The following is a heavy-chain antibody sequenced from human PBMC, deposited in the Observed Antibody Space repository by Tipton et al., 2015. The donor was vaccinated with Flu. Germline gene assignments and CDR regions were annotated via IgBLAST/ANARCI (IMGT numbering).Heavy chain of an antibody. CDR2: IYPSGTT. J-gene: IGHJ4*02. D-gene: IGHD3-10*02. CDR1: SGSIRSTNYF. V-gene: IGHV4-39*07. Sequence: TLSLTCTVSSGSIRSTNYFCAWIRQPPGKRLELIGSIYPSGTTYYNPSLKSRVTISAATSKNQFSLKLSSVTAADTAVYYCARLSYYDVDLKNFYFDYWGQGTLVTVSS. CDR3: ARLSYYDVDLKNFYFDY.